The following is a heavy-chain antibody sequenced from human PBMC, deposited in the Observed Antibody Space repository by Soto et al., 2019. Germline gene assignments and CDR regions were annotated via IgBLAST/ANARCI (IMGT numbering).Heavy chain of an antibody. V-gene: IGHV4-31*03. D-gene: IGHD2-15*01. CDR3: ARAPVVVVAATRHNWFDP. Sequence: SETLSLTCTVSGGSISSGGYYWSWIRQHPGKGLEWIGYIYYSGSTYYNPSLKSRVTISVDTSKNQFSLKLSSVTAADTAVYYCARAPVVVVAATRHNWFDPWGQGTLVTVSS. CDR1: GGSISSGGYY. CDR2: IYYSGST. J-gene: IGHJ5*02.